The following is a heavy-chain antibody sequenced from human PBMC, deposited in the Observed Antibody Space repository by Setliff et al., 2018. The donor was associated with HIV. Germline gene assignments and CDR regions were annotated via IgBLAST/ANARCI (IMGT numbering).Heavy chain of an antibody. Sequence: GASVKVSCKASGTNLDSFVITWVRQASGQGLEWMGGITPVIGRPNYAQKFHGRVTITAEKSTNTAYMELTSLRSEDTAIYFCARDGRNCSSTSCYVGYYYYYYYMDVWGKGTTVTVSS. CDR2: ITPVIGRP. J-gene: IGHJ6*03. V-gene: IGHV1-69*10. D-gene: IGHD2-2*01. CDR1: GTNLDSFV. CDR3: ARDGRNCSSTSCYVGYYYYYYYMDV.